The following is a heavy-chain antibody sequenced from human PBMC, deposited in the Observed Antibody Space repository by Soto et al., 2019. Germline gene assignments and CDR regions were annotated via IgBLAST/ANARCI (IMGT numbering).Heavy chain of an antibody. D-gene: IGHD2-21*02. V-gene: IGHV2-5*02. J-gene: IGHJ6*02. CDR2: LYWDGDK. Sequence: QVTLKESGPTLVKPTQTLTLTCTVSGLSLRKTGVGWCVLRQPPGKALECLVLLYWDGDKRYSPSLRRRLTIAKEISKKHVVLTMTNTDTVDTATDYCVQRRCGGDFLVIYSSHAYNGLDVWGQGTTVTVSS. CDR3: VQRRCGGDFLVIYSSHAYNGLDV. CDR1: GLSLRKTGVG.